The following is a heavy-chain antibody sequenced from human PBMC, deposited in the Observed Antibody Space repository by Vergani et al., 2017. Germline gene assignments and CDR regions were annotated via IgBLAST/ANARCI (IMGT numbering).Heavy chain of an antibody. CDR2: INPNSGGT. CDR1: GYTFTDYF. D-gene: IGHD2-2*01. V-gene: IGHV1-2*02. Sequence: QVQLVQSGAEVKKPGASVKVSCTASGYTFTDYFMHWVRPAPGQGLEWMGWINPNSGGTNYAQKCQGRVTMTRATPSSTAYRELSNLGADDTAVYYWERVGTSSNRDYFDYWGQGTLVTVSS. J-gene: IGHJ4*02. CDR3: ERVGTSSNRDYFDY.